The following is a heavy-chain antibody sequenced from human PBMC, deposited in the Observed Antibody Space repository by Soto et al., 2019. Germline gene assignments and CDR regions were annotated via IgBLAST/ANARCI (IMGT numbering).Heavy chain of an antibody. CDR2: INHSGST. D-gene: IGHD7-27*01. Sequence: SETLSLTCAVYGGSFSGYYWSWIRQPPGKGLEWIGEINHSGSTNYNPSLKSRVTISVDTSKNQFSLKLSSVTAADTAVYYCAREFYREAGDDAFDIWGQGTMVTVSS. J-gene: IGHJ3*02. CDR1: GGSFSGYY. V-gene: IGHV4-34*01. CDR3: AREFYREAGDDAFDI.